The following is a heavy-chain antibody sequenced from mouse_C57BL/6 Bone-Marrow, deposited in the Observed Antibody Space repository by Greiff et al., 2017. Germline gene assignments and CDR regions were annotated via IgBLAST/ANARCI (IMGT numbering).Heavy chain of an antibody. J-gene: IGHJ2*01. CDR1: GYTFTSYW. V-gene: IGHV1-69*01. CDR2: IDPSDSYT. D-gene: IGHD1-1*01. Sequence: QVQLQQPGAELVMPGASVKLSCKASGYTFTSYWMHWVKQRPGQGLEWIGEIDPSDSYTNYNQKFKGKATLTVDKSSSTAYMQLSSLTSEDSAVYYCATSYYYGDCDYWGQGTTLTVSS. CDR3: ATSYYYGDCDY.